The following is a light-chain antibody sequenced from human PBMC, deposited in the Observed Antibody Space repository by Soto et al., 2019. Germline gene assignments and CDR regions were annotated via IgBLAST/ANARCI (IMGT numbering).Light chain of an antibody. CDR2: GAS. J-gene: IGKJ4*01. CDR3: QQYGSPPLT. Sequence: EIVLTQSPGTLSLSPGETATLSCRASKSVTSSYLAWYQQKPGQAPRLLIYGASSRATGIPDRFSGSGSGTDFTLTISRLEPEDLAVYHCQQYGSPPLTFGGGTKVEIK. V-gene: IGKV3-20*01. CDR1: KSVTSSY.